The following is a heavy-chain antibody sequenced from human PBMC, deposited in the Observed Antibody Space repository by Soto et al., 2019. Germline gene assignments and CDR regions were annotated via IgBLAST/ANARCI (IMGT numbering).Heavy chain of an antibody. Sequence: QVQLQESGPGLVEPSETLSLTCAVSGGSISTYYWTWIRQAPGRGLEWIGYISYSGNTNYNPSLKNRVTISLDTSKNQFSLKLSSVTAADTAVYYCARLNSGLLPMDVWGKGTTVTVSS. D-gene: IGHD2-15*01. CDR1: GGSISTYY. V-gene: IGHV4-59*01. CDR3: ARLNSGLLPMDV. J-gene: IGHJ6*03. CDR2: ISYSGNT.